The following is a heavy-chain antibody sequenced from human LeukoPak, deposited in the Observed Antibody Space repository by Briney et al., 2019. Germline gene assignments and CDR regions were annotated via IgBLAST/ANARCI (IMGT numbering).Heavy chain of an antibody. Sequence: SVKVSCKASGGTFSSYTISWVRQAPGQGLEWMGRIIPILGIANYAQKFQGRVTITADKSTSTAYMELSSLRSEDTAVYYCAREVTMVRGVIITPYLDYWGQGTLITVSS. J-gene: IGHJ4*02. V-gene: IGHV1-69*04. CDR3: AREVTMVRGVIITPYLDY. CDR2: IIPILGIA. CDR1: GGTFSSYT. D-gene: IGHD3-10*01.